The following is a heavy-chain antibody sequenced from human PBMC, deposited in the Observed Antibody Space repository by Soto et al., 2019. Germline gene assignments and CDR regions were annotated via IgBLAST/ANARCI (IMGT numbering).Heavy chain of an antibody. CDR3: ARDHSRSSHKKNWFDP. D-gene: IGHD4-17*01. Sequence: QVQLQESGPGLVKPSQTLSLTCTVSGGSISSGGYYWSWIRQHPGKGLEWIGYIYYSGSTYYNPSLKSRVTISVDTSKNQFSLKLSSVTAADTAVYYCARDHSRSSHKKNWFDPWGQGTLVTVSS. J-gene: IGHJ5*02. CDR2: IYYSGST. V-gene: IGHV4-31*03. CDR1: GGSISSGGYY.